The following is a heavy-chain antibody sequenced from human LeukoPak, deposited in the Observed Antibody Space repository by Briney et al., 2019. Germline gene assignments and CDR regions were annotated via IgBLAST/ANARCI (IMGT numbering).Heavy chain of an antibody. CDR2: IRYDGSNK. CDR1: GFTFSSYG. CDR3: ARGGYCSRTTCSNYNGMDV. D-gene: IGHD2-2*01. J-gene: IGHJ6*02. V-gene: IGHV3-30*02. Sequence: TGGSLRLSCAASGFTFSSYGMHWVRQAPGKGLEWVAFIRYDGSNKYYADSVKGRFTISRDNSKNTLYLQMNSLRAEDTAVYYCARGGYCSRTTCSNYNGMDVWGQGTTVTVSS.